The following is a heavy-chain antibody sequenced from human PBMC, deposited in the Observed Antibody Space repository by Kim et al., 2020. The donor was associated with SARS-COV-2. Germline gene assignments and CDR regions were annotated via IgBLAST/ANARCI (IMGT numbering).Heavy chain of an antibody. CDR2: INHSGST. CDR3: ARGGTMVRGVYGMDV. Sequence: SETLSLTCAVYGGSFSGYYWSWIHQPPGKGLEWIGEINHSGSTNYNPSLKSRVTISVDTSKNQFSLKLSSVTAADTAVYYCARGGTMVRGVYGMDVSGQGTTVTVSS. V-gene: IGHV4-34*01. CDR1: GGSFSGYY. D-gene: IGHD3-10*01. J-gene: IGHJ6*02.